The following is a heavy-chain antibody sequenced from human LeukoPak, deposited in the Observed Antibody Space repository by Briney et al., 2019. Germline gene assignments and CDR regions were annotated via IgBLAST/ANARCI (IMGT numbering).Heavy chain of an antibody. Sequence: PGGSLRLSCAASGFTFSSYGMHWVRQAPGKGLEWVAVISYDGSNKYYADSVKGRFTISRDNAKNSLYLQMNSLRAEDTAVYYCARIGYDWNLFDYWGQGTLVTVSS. CDR3: ARIGYDWNLFDY. V-gene: IGHV3-30*03. CDR1: GFTFSSYG. CDR2: ISYDGSNK. D-gene: IGHD1-20*01. J-gene: IGHJ4*02.